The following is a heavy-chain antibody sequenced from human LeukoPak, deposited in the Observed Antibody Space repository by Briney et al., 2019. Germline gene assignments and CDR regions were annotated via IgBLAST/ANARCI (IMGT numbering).Heavy chain of an antibody. V-gene: IGHV4-61*02. Sequence: SETLSLTCTVSGGSISSGSYYWSWIRQPAGKGLEWIGRIYTSGSTNYSPSLKSRVTISLDTSKNQFSLKLSSVTAADTAVYYCARSSGYVFDYWGRGTLVTVSS. CDR1: GGSISSGSYY. D-gene: IGHD3-22*01. CDR2: IYTSGST. CDR3: ARSSGYVFDY. J-gene: IGHJ4*02.